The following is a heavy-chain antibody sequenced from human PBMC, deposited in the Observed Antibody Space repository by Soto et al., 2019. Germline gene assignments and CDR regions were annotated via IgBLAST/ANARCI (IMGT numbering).Heavy chain of an antibody. Sequence: GGSLRLSCAASGFTFSSYAMSWVRQAPGKGLEWVSYISGSSSTMYYADSVKGRFTISRDNAKNSLYLQMNSLRAEDTAVYYCARRSSPGPVDHWGQGTLVTVSS. J-gene: IGHJ4*02. CDR2: ISGSSSTM. V-gene: IGHV3-48*01. CDR1: GFTFSSYA. D-gene: IGHD6-6*01. CDR3: ARRSSPGPVDH.